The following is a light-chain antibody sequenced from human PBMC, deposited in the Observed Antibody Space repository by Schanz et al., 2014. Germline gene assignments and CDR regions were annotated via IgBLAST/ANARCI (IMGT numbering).Light chain of an antibody. V-gene: IGLV2-11*01. CDR2: DVS. CDR3: CSYAGSYTLL. Sequence: QSALTQPRSVSGSPGQSVTISCTGTSSDVGGYKYVSWYQQHPGKAPKVMVYDVSERPSGVPDRFSGSKSGNTASLTISGLQAEDEADYYCCSYAGSYTLLFGGGTKVTVL. CDR1: SSDVGGYKY. J-gene: IGLJ2*01.